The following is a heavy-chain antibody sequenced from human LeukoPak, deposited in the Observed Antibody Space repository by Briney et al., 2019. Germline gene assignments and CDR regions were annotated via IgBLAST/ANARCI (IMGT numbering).Heavy chain of an antibody. CDR1: GFTFSSYS. CDR2: ISSSSSYI. CDR3: ARDVPLLWFGERDWFDP. J-gene: IGHJ5*02. D-gene: IGHD3-10*01. Sequence: PGGSLRLSCAVSGFTFSSYSMNWVRQAPGKGLEWVSSISSSSSYIYYADSVKGRFTISRDNAKNSLYLQMNSLRAEDTAVYYCARDVPLLWFGERDWFDPWGQGTLVTVSS. V-gene: IGHV3-21*01.